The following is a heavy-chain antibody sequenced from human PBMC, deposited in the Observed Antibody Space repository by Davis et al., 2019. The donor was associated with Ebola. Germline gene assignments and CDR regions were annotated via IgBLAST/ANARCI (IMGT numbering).Heavy chain of an antibody. Sequence: GALRLSCAASGFTVSSNYMSWVRQAPGKGLEWVSGISGSGGRTYNTDSVKGRFTISRDNSKNTLYLQMNNLRADDTAVYYCAKASTEYSYGGKKYWGQGTLVTVSS. J-gene: IGHJ4*02. CDR2: ISGSGGRT. V-gene: IGHV3-23*01. D-gene: IGHD5-18*01. CDR1: GFTVSSNY. CDR3: AKASTEYSYGGKKY.